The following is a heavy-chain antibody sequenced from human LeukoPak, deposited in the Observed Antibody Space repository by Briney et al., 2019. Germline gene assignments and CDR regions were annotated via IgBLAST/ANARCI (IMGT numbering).Heavy chain of an antibody. CDR3: ARGPLRYSSGWYQPPYYFDY. V-gene: IGHV4-59*12. D-gene: IGHD6-19*01. Sequence: SETLSLTCTVSGGSIRGYYCNWLRQPPGEGLEWIGFIYSSGSTAYNPSLKSRVTISVDTSKNQFSLKLSSVTAADTAVYYCARGPLRYSSGWYQPPYYFDYWGQGTLVTVSS. CDR2: IYSSGST. CDR1: GGSIRGYY. J-gene: IGHJ4*02.